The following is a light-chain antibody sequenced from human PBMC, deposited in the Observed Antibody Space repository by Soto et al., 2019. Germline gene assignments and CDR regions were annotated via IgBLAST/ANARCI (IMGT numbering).Light chain of an antibody. J-gene: IGLJ1*01. V-gene: IGLV2-8*01. Sequence: QSVLTQPPSASGSPGQSVTISCTGTSSDVGGYNYISWYQHHPGKAPKLMIYEVSQRPSGVPDRFSGSKSGNTASLTVSGLQAEYEADYYCSSYAGSNNRGVFGSGTKLTVL. CDR3: SSYAGSNNRGV. CDR1: SSDVGGYNY. CDR2: EVS.